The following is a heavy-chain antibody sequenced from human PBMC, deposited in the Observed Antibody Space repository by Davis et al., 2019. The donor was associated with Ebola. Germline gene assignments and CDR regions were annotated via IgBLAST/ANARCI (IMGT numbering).Heavy chain of an antibody. D-gene: IGHD3-22*01. V-gene: IGHV3-53*01. CDR3: AREGYYYDSSGSYYFDY. J-gene: IGHJ4*02. CDR1: GFTVSSNY. CDR2: IYSGGST. Sequence: PGGSLRLSCAASGFTVSSNYMSWVRQAPGKGLEWVSVIYSGGSTYYADSVKGRFTISRDNSKNTLYLQMNSLRAEDTAVYYCAREGYYYDSSGSYYFDYWGQGTLVTVSS.